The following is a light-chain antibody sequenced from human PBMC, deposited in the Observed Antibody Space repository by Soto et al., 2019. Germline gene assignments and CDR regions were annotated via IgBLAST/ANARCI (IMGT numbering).Light chain of an antibody. V-gene: IGKV1-39*01. CDR1: QSIGRF. J-gene: IGKJ4*01. CDR2: VAS. Sequence: DIQMTQSPSSLSASVGDRVTITCRASQSIGRFLNWHQQKPGKAPHVLIHVASTLRSGVPSRFSGSGSGTDFNLTINSLQPEDFATYFCQQSFTTPLTFGGGTKVEIK. CDR3: QQSFTTPLT.